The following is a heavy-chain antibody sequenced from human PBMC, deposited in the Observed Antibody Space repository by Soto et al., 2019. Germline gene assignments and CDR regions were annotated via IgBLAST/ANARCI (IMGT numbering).Heavy chain of an antibody. CDR1: GGTFSSYT. CDR2: IIPILGIA. D-gene: IGHD5-12*01. CDR3: ARGGRGYSGYDHYYYYMDV. V-gene: IGHV1-69*02. Sequence: SVKVSCKASGGTFSSYTISWVRQAPGQGLEWMGRIIPILGIANYAQKFQGRVTITADKSTSTAYMELSSLRSEDTAVYYCARGGRGYSGYDHYYYYMDVWGKGTTVTVSS. J-gene: IGHJ6*03.